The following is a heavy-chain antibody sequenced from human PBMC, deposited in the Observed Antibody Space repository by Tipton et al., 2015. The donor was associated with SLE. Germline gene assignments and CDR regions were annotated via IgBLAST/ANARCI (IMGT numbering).Heavy chain of an antibody. V-gene: IGHV3-23*01. Sequence: GSLRLSCAASGFTFSSYSMNGVRQAPGKGLEWVSAISPSGATISYADSVKGRFTISRDISRSTVFLQMNSLRVEDTAVYYCAKVRHGDYGNYFDSWGQGTLVTVSS. CDR3: AKVRHGDYGNYFDS. J-gene: IGHJ4*02. CDR2: ISPSGATI. D-gene: IGHD4-17*01. CDR1: GFTFSSYS.